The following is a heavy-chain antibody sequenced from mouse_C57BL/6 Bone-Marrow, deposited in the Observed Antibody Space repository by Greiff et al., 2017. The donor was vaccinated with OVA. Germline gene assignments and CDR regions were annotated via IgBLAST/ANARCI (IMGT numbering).Heavy chain of an antibody. J-gene: IGHJ3*01. CDR3: ARRWLLPFAY. V-gene: IGHV5-4*03. D-gene: IGHD2-3*01. CDR1: GFTFSSYA. Sequence: EVQRVESGGGLVKPGGSLKLSCAASGFTFSSYAMSWVRQTPEKRLEWVATISDGGSYTYYPDNVKGRFTISRDNAKNNLDLQMSHLKSEDTAMYYCARRWLLPFAYWGQGTLVTVSA. CDR2: ISDGGSYT.